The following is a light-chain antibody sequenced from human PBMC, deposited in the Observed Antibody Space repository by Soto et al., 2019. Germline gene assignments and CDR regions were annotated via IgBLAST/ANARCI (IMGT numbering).Light chain of an antibody. Sequence: QSVLTQPPSASGSPGQSVTISCTGTSSDVGGYNYVSWYQQHPGKAPKLMIYEVSKRPSGVPDRFSGSKSDNTAYLTVSGXQAEDEADYYCISYAGSDNFVFGTGTKVTVL. V-gene: IGLV2-8*01. J-gene: IGLJ1*01. CDR2: EVS. CDR3: ISYAGSDNFV. CDR1: SSDVGGYNY.